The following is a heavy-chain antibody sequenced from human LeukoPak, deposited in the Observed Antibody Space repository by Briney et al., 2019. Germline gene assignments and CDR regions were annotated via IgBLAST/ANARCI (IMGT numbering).Heavy chain of an antibody. J-gene: IGHJ4*02. D-gene: IGHD6-19*01. CDR2: ISWNSGTI. Sequence: GGSPRLSCAGSGFIFNNYAMHWVRQPPGKGLEWVSGISWNSGTIGYADSVRGRFTISRDNAKNSLYLQMDSLRVEDTAFYYCAKDNRRHYTSGPNPDSLHWGQGALVTVSS. CDR3: AKDNRRHYTSGPNPDSLH. V-gene: IGHV3-9*01. CDR1: GFIFNNYA.